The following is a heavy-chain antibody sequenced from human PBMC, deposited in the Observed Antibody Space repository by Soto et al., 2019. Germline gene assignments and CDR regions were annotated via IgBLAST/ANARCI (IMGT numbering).Heavy chain of an antibody. CDR3: AKAPYSSSWNNWFDP. CDR1: GFTFSSYA. D-gene: IGHD6-13*01. V-gene: IGHV3-23*01. CDR2: ISGSGGST. J-gene: IGHJ5*02. Sequence: EVQPLESGGGLVQPGGSLRLSCAASGFTFSSYAMSWVRQAPGKGLEWVSAISGSGGSTYYADSVKGRFTISRDNSKNTLYLQMNSLRAEDTAVYYCAKAPYSSSWNNWFDPWGQGTLVTVSS.